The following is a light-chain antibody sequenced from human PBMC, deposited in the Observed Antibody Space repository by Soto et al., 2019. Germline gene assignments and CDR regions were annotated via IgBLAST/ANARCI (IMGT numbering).Light chain of an antibody. J-gene: IGLJ2*01. CDR2: LERSGSY. CDR3: QTWDSNTHSP. Sequence: QPVLTQSSSSSASLGSSGKLTCTLNSVHSNNIIAWHQQQPGKAPRYLLKLERSGSYTKGSGVPDRFSGSSSGADLFLTISIPLSDNEAAYYCQTWDSNTHSPFGGVTKLTVL. V-gene: IGLV4-60*03. CDR1: SVHSNNI.